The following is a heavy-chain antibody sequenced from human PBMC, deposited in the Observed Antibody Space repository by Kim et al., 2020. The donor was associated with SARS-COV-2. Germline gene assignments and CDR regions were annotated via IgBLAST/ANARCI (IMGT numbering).Heavy chain of an antibody. CDR3: ATGSRSSSHKSNDAFDI. CDR2: IYPGDSDT. D-gene: IGHD6-6*01. CDR1: GYSFTSYW. Sequence: GESLKISCKASGYSFTSYWIGWVRQMPGKGLEWMGIIYPGDSDTRYRPSFQGQVAISADKSVSTAYLQWSDLKASDTAMYYCATGSRSSSHKSNDAFDIWGQGTMVTVSS. V-gene: IGHV5-51*01. J-gene: IGHJ3*02.